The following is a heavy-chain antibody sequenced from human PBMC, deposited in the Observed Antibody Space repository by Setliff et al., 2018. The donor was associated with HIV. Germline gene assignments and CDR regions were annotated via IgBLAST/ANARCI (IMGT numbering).Heavy chain of an antibody. CDR3: GKGVEYGDYGSEY. Sequence: GGSLRLSCAASGFTFDDYTMHWVRQAPGKGLEWVSLISWDGASTYYADSVEGRITISRDNRKNSLYLQMDSLRTEDTALYYCGKGVEYGDYGSEYRGQGTLVTVSS. CDR1: GFTFDDYT. V-gene: IGHV3-43*01. CDR2: ISWDGAST. J-gene: IGHJ4*02. D-gene: IGHD4-17*01.